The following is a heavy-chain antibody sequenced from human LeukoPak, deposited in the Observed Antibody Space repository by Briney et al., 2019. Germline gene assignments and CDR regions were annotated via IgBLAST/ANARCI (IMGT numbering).Heavy chain of an antibody. CDR3: ASPGYTSLR. CDR2: ISSSGSTI. J-gene: IGHJ4*02. CDR1: GFTFSSYE. D-gene: IGHD1-1*01. V-gene: IGHV3-48*03. Sequence: GGSLRLSCAASGFTFSSYEMNWVRQAPGKGLEWVSYISSSGSTIYYADSVKGRFTISRDNDKNSLYLQMNSLRAEDTAVYYCASPGYTSLRWGQGTLVTVSS.